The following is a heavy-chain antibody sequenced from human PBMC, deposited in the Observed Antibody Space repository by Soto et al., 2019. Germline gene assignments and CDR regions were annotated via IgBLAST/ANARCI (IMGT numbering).Heavy chain of an antibody. CDR2: IIPISSTT. CDR1: GGNFITFA. Sequence: QVELVQSGAEVKKPGSSVKVSCKASGGNFITFAISWVRQAPGQGLEWMGEIIPISSTTKSAHKFQDRVTISADGSRGTVHRGRRGLKPEDTAIYFCAKNRGIAPFGSYGLEVWGQGPRSPSP. D-gene: IGHD3-16*01. CDR3: AKNRGIAPFGSYGLEV. V-gene: IGHV1-69*01. J-gene: IGHJ6*02.